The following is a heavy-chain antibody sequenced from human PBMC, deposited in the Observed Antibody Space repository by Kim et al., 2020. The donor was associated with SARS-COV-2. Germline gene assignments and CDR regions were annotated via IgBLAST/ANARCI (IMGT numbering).Heavy chain of an antibody. J-gene: IGHJ2*01. Sequence: GGSLRLSCAASGFTFSSYWMSWVRQAPGKGLEWVANIKQDGSEKYYVDSVKGRFTISRDNAKNSLYLQMNSLRAEDTAVYYCARDSSSGWYTPPHWYFDLWGRGPLVTVSS. D-gene: IGHD6-19*01. V-gene: IGHV3-7*01. CDR2: IKQDGSEK. CDR1: GFTFSSYW. CDR3: ARDSSSGWYTPPHWYFDL.